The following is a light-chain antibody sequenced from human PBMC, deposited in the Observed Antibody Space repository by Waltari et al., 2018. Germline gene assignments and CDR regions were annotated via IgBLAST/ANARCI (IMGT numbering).Light chain of an antibody. Sequence: EIVLTQSPGTLSLAPGERATLSRRASQSIGRYLAWYQQKPDQAPRLLIYAASTRATGIPDRFSGSGSGTDFSLSISRLEPEDFAVYYCQNHERLPATFGQGTKVEIK. J-gene: IGKJ1*01. CDR3: QNHERLPAT. CDR1: QSIGRY. V-gene: IGKV3-20*01. CDR2: AAS.